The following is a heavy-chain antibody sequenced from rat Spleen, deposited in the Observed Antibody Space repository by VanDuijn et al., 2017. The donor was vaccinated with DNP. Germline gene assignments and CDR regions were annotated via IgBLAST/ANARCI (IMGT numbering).Heavy chain of an antibody. CDR1: GFTFSNYG. J-gene: IGHJ2*01. CDR2: ISYDGGNT. CDR3: VTGVITNGRIDY. Sequence: EVQLVESGGGLVQPGRSLKLSCAASGFTFSNYGMAWVRQAPTKGLEWVASISYDGGNTYYRDSVKGRFTISRDNAKSTLYLQMNSLRSEDTATYYCVTGVITNGRIDYWGQGVMVTVSS. V-gene: IGHV5S13*01. D-gene: IGHD1-12*02.